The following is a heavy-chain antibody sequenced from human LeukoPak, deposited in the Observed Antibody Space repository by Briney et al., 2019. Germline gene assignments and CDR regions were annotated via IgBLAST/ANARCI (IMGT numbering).Heavy chain of an antibody. CDR2: MSGSGGRT. Sequence: GGSLSLSRAASGFTLTSDAISWVRQAAGHGLEGVSAMSGSGGRTYYADSVKGRFTISRDNSKNTLYLQMNSLRAEDTAIYYRAKDLSPLYYYYGMDVWGQGTTVTVSS. V-gene: IGHV3-23*01. CDR3: AKDLSPLYYYYGMDV. D-gene: IGHD2/OR15-2a*01. J-gene: IGHJ6*02. CDR1: GFTLTSDA.